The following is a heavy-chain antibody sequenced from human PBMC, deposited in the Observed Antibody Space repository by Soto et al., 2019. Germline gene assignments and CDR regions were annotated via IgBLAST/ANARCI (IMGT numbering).Heavy chain of an antibody. J-gene: IGHJ6*04. V-gene: IGHV4-39*07. D-gene: IGHD1-1*01. CDR3: PRGNDDRYYYYGMDV. CDR2: IYYSGST. CDR1: GGSISSSRHD. Sequence: SETLSLTCTVSGGSISSSRHDWGWVRQPPGKGLEWIGSIYYSGSTYYNPSLKSRVTISVDTSKNQFSLKLSSVTAADTAVYYCPRGNDDRYYYYGMDVWGKGTTVTGSS.